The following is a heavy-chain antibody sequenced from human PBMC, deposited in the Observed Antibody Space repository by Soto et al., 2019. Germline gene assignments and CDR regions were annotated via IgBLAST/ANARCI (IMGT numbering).Heavy chain of an antibody. J-gene: IGHJ4*02. V-gene: IGHV3-30*09. CDR2: ISDDGSNK. Sequence: GGSLRLSCAVSGFTFSSFAMHWVRQAPGKGLEWVALISDDGSNKYYADSVKGRFAISRDNSKNTLYLQMNSLRGEDTAVYSCARVEQWLYIAKYWGQGTL. CDR1: GFTFSSFA. D-gene: IGHD6-19*01. CDR3: ARVEQWLYIAKY.